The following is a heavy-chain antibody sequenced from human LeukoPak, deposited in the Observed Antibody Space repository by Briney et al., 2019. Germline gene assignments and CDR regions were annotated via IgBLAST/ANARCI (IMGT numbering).Heavy chain of an antibody. J-gene: IGHJ3*02. CDR2: IFSGGNT. V-gene: IGHV3-53*01. Sequence: GGSLRLSCAASAFTVSSNYMSWVRQAPGKGLEWVSVIFSGGNTYYTDTVKGRFTISRDNSKNTLYLQVNRLRAEDAAVYYCARDGGWPGYFDIWGQGTMVTVSS. CDR3: ARDGGWPGYFDI. CDR1: AFTVSSNY. D-gene: IGHD3-16*01.